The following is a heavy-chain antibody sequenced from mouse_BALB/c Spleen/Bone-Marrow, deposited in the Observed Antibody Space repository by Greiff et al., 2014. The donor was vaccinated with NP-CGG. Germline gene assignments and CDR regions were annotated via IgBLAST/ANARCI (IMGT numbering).Heavy chain of an antibody. CDR3: ARSGKVRNAMDY. V-gene: IGHV1S137*01. J-gene: IGHJ4*01. CDR1: GYTFTDHA. Sequence: VHLVESGAKLVRPGVSVKISCKGSGYTFTDHAIHWVKRSHAKSLEWIGVISGYYGDAIYNQKFKGKATMTVDKSSSTAYMELARLTSEDSAIYYCARSGKVRNAMDYWGQGTSVTFSS. D-gene: IGHD2-14*01. CDR2: ISGYYGDA.